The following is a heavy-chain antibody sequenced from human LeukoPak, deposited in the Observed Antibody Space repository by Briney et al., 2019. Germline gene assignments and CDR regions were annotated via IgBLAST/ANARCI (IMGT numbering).Heavy chain of an antibody. CDR1: GGSMSTYY. Sequence: PSETLSLTCTVSGGSMSTYYWSWIRQPPGKGLEWIGYIYYSGSTNYNPSLKSRVTISVDTSKNQFSLKLSSVTAADTAVYYCARAAGPLTAPDYWGQGTPVTVSS. V-gene: IGHV4-59*01. D-gene: IGHD6-13*01. CDR3: ARAAGPLTAPDY. CDR2: IYYSGST. J-gene: IGHJ4*02.